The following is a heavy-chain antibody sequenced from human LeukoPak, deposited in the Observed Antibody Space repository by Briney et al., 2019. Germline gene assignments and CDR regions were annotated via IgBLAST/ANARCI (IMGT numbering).Heavy chain of an antibody. Sequence: GGSLRLSCAASGFTFSSYAMSWVRQAPGKGLEWVSAISGSGGSTYYADSVKGRFTISRDNSKNTLYLQMNSLRAEDTAVYYCAKDSGGIRYGSGSYYNNRAFEYWGQGTLVTVSS. CDR3: AKDSGGIRYGSGSYYNNRAFEY. CDR1: GFTFSSYA. CDR2: ISGSGGST. V-gene: IGHV3-23*01. D-gene: IGHD3-10*01. J-gene: IGHJ4*02.